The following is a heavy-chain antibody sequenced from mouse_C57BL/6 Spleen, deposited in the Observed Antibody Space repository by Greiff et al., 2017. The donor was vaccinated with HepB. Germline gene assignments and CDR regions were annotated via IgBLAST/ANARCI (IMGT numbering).Heavy chain of an antibody. V-gene: IGHV1-18*01. CDR2: INPNNGGT. J-gene: IGHJ1*03. CDR3: ARGYGSSLHWYFDV. D-gene: IGHD1-1*01. Sequence: VQLQQSGPELVKPGASVKIPCKASGYTFTDYNMDWVKQSHGKSLEWIGDINPNNGGTIYNQKFKGKATLTVDKSSSTAYMELRSLTSEDTAVYYCARGYGSSLHWYFDVWAQGPRSPSPQ. CDR1: GYTFTDYN.